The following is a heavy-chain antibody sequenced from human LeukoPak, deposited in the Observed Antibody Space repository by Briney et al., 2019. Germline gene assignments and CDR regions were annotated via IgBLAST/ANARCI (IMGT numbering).Heavy chain of an antibody. D-gene: IGHD3-22*01. CDR1: GFIFSSYA. CDR3: AKLPDSSAYYYYFDY. CDR2: ISASGGST. J-gene: IGHJ4*02. Sequence: RAGGSLRLSCAASGFIFSSYAMTWVRQAPGTGLEWVSAISASGGSTYYADSVKGRFTISRDNSKNTLHLQMNSLRAEDTAVYYCAKLPDSSAYYYYFDYWGQGTLVAVSS. V-gene: IGHV3-23*01.